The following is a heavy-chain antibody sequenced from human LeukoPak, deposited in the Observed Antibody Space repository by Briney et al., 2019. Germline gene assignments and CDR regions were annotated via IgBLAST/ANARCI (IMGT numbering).Heavy chain of an antibody. J-gene: IGHJ3*02. CDR1: GGSISSSSYY. CDR2: IYYSGST. Sequence: SETLSLTCTVSGGSISSSSYYWGWIRQPPGKGLEWIGSIYYSGSTYYNPSLKSRVTISVDTSKNQFSLKLSSVTAADTAVYYCARYYDSSGYYAFDIWGQGTMVTVSS. V-gene: IGHV4-39*01. D-gene: IGHD3-22*01. CDR3: ARYYDSSGYYAFDI.